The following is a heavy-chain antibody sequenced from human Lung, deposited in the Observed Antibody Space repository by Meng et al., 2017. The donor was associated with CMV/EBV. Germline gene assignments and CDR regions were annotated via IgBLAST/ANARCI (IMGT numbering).Heavy chain of an antibody. J-gene: IGHJ4*02. D-gene: IGHD3-3*01. V-gene: IGHV3-7*01. CDR1: GFSLSNYW. Sequence: GGSLRPXCVAFGFSLSNYWMTWVRQAPGKALEWVANINQDGSQSYYVDSVRGRFTITRDNGGNSLYLQMNSLGGDDTAVYDCARDPNEDGGVTLDNWGQGXLVTVSS. CDR2: INQDGSQS. CDR3: ARDPNEDGGVTLDN.